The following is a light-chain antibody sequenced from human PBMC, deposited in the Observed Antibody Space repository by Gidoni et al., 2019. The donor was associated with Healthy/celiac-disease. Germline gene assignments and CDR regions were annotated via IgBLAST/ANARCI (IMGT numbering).Light chain of an antibody. CDR1: QSVLYSSNNKNY. CDR3: QQYYSTPFT. CDR2: WAS. Sequence: DIVMTQSTDSLAVSLGERATINCKSSQSVLYSSNNKNYLAWYQQKPGQPPKLLIYWASTRESGVPDRFSGSGSGTDFTLTISSLQAEDVAVYYCQQYYSTPFTFGPGTKVEIK. J-gene: IGKJ3*01. V-gene: IGKV4-1*01.